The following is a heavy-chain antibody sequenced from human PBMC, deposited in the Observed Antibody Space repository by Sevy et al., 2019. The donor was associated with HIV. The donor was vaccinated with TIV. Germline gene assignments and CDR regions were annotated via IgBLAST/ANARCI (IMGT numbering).Heavy chain of an antibody. CDR1: GYTFTSYG. J-gene: IGHJ4*02. CDR2: ISAYNGNT. D-gene: IGHD6-13*01. Sequence: ASVKVSCKASGYTFTSYGISWVRQAPGQGLEWMGWISAYNGNTNYAQKLQGRVTMTTDTSTSTAYMELRSLRSDDTAVYYCARYVDAIAAAGTDYWGQGTLVTVSS. V-gene: IGHV1-18*04. CDR3: ARYVDAIAAAGTDY.